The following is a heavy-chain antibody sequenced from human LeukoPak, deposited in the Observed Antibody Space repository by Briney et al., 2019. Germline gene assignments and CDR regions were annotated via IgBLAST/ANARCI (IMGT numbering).Heavy chain of an antibody. V-gene: IGHV3-48*01. Sequence: PGGSLRLSCAASGFAFNTYTMNWVHQAPGKGLEWVSFINTKSKTMYYTDSVRGRFTISRDNTKNSLYLQMNSLRAEDTALYYCVRDRNWGFDYWGQGTLVTVSS. J-gene: IGHJ4*02. D-gene: IGHD7-27*01. CDR1: GFAFNTYT. CDR3: VRDRNWGFDY. CDR2: INTKSKTM.